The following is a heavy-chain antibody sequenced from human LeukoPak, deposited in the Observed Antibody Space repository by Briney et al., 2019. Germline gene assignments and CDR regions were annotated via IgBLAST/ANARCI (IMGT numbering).Heavy chain of an antibody. J-gene: IGHJ6*02. V-gene: IGHV3-21*01. Sequence: TGGSLRLSCAASGFTFSSYSMNWVRQAPGKGLEWVSSISSSSSYIYYADSVKGRFTISRDNAKNSLYLQMNSLRAEDTAVYYCARDPSPGYSYGQRGGMDVWGQGTTVTVSS. CDR1: GFTFSSYS. D-gene: IGHD5-18*01. CDR3: ARDPSPGYSYGQRGGMDV. CDR2: ISSSSSYI.